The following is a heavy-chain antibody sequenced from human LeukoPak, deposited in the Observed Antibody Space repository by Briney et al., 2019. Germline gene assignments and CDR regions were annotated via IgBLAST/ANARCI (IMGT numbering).Heavy chain of an antibody. D-gene: IGHD3-9*01. CDR1: GYTFTSYY. CDR2: INPSGGST. CDR3: ARARARRYFDWLLIY. V-gene: IGHV1-46*01. J-gene: IGHJ4*02. Sequence: ASVTVSCKASGYTFTSYYMHWVRQAPGQGLEWVGIINPSGGSTSYAQKFQGRVTMTRDTSTSTVYMELSSLRSEDTAVYYCARARARRYFDWLLIYWGQGTLVTVSS.